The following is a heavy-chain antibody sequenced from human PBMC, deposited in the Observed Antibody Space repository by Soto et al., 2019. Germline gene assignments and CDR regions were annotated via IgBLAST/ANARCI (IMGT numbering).Heavy chain of an antibody. J-gene: IGHJ6*02. D-gene: IGHD6-19*01. CDR2: INHSGGT. Sequence: SETLSLTCAVYGGSFSGYYWSWIRQPPGKGLEWIGEINHSGGTNYNPSLKRRVTISVDTSKNQFSLQLKSVTAADTALYYCARFSGSYYYAMDVWGQGSTVTVSS. CDR1: GGSFSGYY. CDR3: ARFSGSYYYAMDV. V-gene: IGHV4-34*01.